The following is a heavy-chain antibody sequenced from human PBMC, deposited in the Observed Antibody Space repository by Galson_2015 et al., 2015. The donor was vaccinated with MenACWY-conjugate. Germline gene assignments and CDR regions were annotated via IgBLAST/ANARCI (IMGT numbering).Heavy chain of an antibody. Sequence: SLRLSCAASGYTFTNYWIGWVRQMPGKGLEWMGLIDPSNSNIRYSPPFQGQVTISADKSISTAYLQWSSLKASDTAMYYCARHPPGGRGMDVWGQGTTVTVSS. D-gene: IGHD1-26*01. CDR1: GYTFTNYW. V-gene: IGHV5-51*01. CDR2: IDPSNSNI. CDR3: ARHPPGGRGMDV. J-gene: IGHJ6*02.